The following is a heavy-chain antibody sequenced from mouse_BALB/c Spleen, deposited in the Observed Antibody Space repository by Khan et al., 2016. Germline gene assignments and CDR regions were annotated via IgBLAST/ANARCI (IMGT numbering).Heavy chain of an antibody. Sequence: EVELVESGGGLVKPGGSLKLSCAASGFTFSNYAMSWVRQTPEKSLEWVSSISTGGSTYFPDSVKGRFTISRDNAKNTLYLQMSSLKSEDTAMYYCARHVTTVVADYWGQGTTLTVSS. J-gene: IGHJ2*01. CDR2: ISTGGST. V-gene: IGHV5-6-5*01. CDR3: ARHVTTVVADY. D-gene: IGHD1-1*01. CDR1: GFTFSNYA.